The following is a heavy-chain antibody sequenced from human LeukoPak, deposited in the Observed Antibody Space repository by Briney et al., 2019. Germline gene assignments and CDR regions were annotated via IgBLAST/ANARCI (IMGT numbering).Heavy chain of an antibody. Sequence: GASVKVSCKTSGYPFTGLYIHWARQAPGQGLEWMGWINPNTGNTGYAQKFQGRVTMTRNTSISTAYMELSSLRSEDTAVYYCARTPRWPRVDPDYWGQGTLVTVSS. D-gene: IGHD4-17*01. CDR3: ARTPRWPRVDPDY. V-gene: IGHV1-8*02. CDR1: GYPFTGLY. CDR2: INPNTGNT. J-gene: IGHJ4*02.